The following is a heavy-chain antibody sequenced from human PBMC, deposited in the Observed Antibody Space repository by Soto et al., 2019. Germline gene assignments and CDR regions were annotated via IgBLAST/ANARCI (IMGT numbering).Heavy chain of an antibody. V-gene: IGHV4-31*11. CDR1: GAARNSGNYY. CDR3: ARLRIATNNYKWFDP. J-gene: IGHJ5*02. CDR2: IYVTGAV. Sequence: SETLSLTCVVSGAARNSGNYYWSWIRHVPGKGLEWIGHIYVTGAVDYNPSLRDRITISQDTSGRQFSLNLRLVTAADTAVYYCARLRIATNNYKWFDPWGQGTLVTVSS. D-gene: IGHD2-21*01.